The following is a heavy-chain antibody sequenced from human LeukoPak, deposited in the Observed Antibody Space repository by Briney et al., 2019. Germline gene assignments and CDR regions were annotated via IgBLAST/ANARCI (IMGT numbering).Heavy chain of an antibody. D-gene: IGHD2-2*03. J-gene: IGHJ4*02. CDR3: ARGMDAYVDY. CDR2: IYTSGST. Sequence: SETLSLTCTVSGGSISRYYWNWIRQPAGKGLEWIGRIYTSGSTNYSPSLKSRVTMSVDTSKNQFSLKLSSVTAADTAVYYCARGMDAYVDYWRQGTLVTVSS. CDR1: GGSISRYY. V-gene: IGHV4-4*07.